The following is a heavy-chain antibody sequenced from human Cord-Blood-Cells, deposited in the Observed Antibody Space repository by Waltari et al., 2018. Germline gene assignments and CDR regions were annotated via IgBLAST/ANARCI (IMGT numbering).Heavy chain of an antibody. J-gene: IGHJ2*01. Sequence: EVQLVESGGGLVQPGGSLRLSCAASGFTFSRYWMSWVRQAPGKGLEWVANIKQDGSEKYYVDSVKGRFTIARDNAKNSLYLQMNSLRAEDTAVYYCARAGDAYFDLWGRGTLVTVSS. V-gene: IGHV3-7*01. CDR1: GFTFSRYW. CDR2: IKQDGSEK. CDR3: ARAGDAYFDL. D-gene: IGHD7-27*01.